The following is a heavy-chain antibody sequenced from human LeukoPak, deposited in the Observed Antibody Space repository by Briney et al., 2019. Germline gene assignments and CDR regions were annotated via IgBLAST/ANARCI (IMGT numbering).Heavy chain of an antibody. Sequence: PSETLSLTCSVSGGSFIDYSWSWIRQPPGKGLEWIGEINHSGITNYNPSLESRITMSVDTSKNQFSLKLSSVTAADTAVYYCARDRGDGYTHWYFDLWGRGTRVTVSS. D-gene: IGHD5-24*01. CDR3: ARDRGDGYTHWYFDL. CDR2: INHSGIT. V-gene: IGHV4-34*10. CDR1: GGSFIDYS. J-gene: IGHJ2*01.